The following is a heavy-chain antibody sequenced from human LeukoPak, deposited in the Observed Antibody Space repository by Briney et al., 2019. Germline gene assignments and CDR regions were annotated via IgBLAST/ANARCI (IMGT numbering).Heavy chain of an antibody. Sequence: PGGSLRLSCAVPGLTFSNYRMGWVRQAPGRGLEMVSSIPCTSANIYYADSVRGRFPISRDNAKNSLYLQMDSLRAEDTAVYYCVRDWGYWGQGALVTVSS. CDR3: VRDWGY. J-gene: IGHJ4*02. CDR2: IPCTSANI. D-gene: IGHD3-22*01. V-gene: IGHV3-48*04. CDR1: GLTFSNYR.